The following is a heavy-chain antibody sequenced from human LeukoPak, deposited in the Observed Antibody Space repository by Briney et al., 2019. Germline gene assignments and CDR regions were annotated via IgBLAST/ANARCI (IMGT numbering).Heavy chain of an antibody. CDR1: GFTFSSYE. V-gene: IGHV3-48*03. CDR2: ISSSGSTI. J-gene: IGHJ4*02. Sequence: PGGSLRLSCAASGFTFSSYEMNWVRQAPGKGLEWVSYISSSGSTIYYADSVKGRFIISRDNSKNTLYLQMNSLRPEDTAVYYCARDLHCSGGSCYSGLHYWGQGTLVTVSS. D-gene: IGHD2-15*01. CDR3: ARDLHCSGGSCYSGLHY.